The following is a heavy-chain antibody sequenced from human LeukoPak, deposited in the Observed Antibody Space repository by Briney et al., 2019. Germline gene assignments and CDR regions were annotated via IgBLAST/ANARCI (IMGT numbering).Heavy chain of an antibody. V-gene: IGHV4-61*01. D-gene: IGHD4-11*01. CDR3: ARDRSYSNYEFNYYYGMDV. CDR1: GGSVSSGSYY. CDR2: IYYSGST. Sequence: SETLSLTCTASGGSVSSGSYYWSWIRQSPGKGLEWIGYIYYSGSTNYNPSLKSRVTISVDTSKNQFSLKLSSVTAADTAVYYCARDRSYSNYEFNYYYGMDVWGQGTTVTVSS. J-gene: IGHJ6*02.